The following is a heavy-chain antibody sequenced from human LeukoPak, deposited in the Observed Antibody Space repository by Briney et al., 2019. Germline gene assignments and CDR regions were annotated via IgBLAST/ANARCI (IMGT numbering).Heavy chain of an antibody. Sequence: ASVKVSCKASGYTFTSYYMHWVRQAPGQGLEWMGIINPSGGSTSYAQKFQGRVTMTRDMSTSTVYMELSSLRSEDTAVYYCARSAPGNWFDPWGQGTLVTVSS. V-gene: IGHV1-46*01. CDR2: INPSGGST. CDR3: ARSAPGNWFDP. CDR1: GYTFTSYY. J-gene: IGHJ5*02.